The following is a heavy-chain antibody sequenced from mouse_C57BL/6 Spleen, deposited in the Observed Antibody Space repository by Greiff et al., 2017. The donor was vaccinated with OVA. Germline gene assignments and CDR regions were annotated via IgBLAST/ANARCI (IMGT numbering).Heavy chain of an antibody. J-gene: IGHJ4*01. CDR3: AREYGSSGDAMDY. Sequence: VQLKQSGPGLVKPSQSLSLTCSVTGYSITSGYYWNWIRQFPGNKLEWMGYISYDGSNNYNPSLKNRISITRDTSKNQFFLKLNSVTTEDTATYYCAREYGSSGDAMDYWGQGTSVTVSS. CDR1: GYSITSGYY. V-gene: IGHV3-6*01. D-gene: IGHD1-1*01. CDR2: ISYDGSN.